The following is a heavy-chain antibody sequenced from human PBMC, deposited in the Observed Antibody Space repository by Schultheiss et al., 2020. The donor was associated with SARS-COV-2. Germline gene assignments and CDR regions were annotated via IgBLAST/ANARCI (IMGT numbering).Heavy chain of an antibody. CDR1: GASIGSFY. CDR3: ARGGPLSIVELRQPYYAFDI. D-gene: IGHD2-15*01. V-gene: IGHV4-59*12. CDR2: IYYSGST. J-gene: IGHJ3*02. Sequence: SETLSLTCTVSGASIGSFYLSWIRQPPGKGLEWIGYIYYSGSTNYNPSLKSRVTMSVDTSKNQFSLKLSSVTAADTAVYYCARGGPLSIVELRQPYYAFDIWGQGTMVTVSS.